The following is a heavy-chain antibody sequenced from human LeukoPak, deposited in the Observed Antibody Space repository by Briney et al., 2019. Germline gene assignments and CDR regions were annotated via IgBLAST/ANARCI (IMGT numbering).Heavy chain of an antibody. D-gene: IGHD3-22*01. CDR1: GYIFTSYD. CDR3: ASNYDSSGYYSGAFDI. Sequence: ASVKVSCKASGYIFTSYDINWVRQATGQGLEWMGWINPNSGNTGYAQKFQGRVTMTRNTSISTAYMELSSLRSEDTAVYYCASNYDSSGYYSGAFDIWGQGAMVAVSS. CDR2: INPNSGNT. V-gene: IGHV1-8*01. J-gene: IGHJ3*02.